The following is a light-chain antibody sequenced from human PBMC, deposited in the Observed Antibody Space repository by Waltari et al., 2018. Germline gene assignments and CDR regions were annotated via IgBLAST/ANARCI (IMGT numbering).Light chain of an antibody. Sequence: IVMTQFPDSLPVSLGERATINCQSSQNLLHNFNNKICLAWFQQKPGQPPRVLIYWGSTRQAGIPDRFSGSGSGTDFTLTISSLQAEDVAVYYCQHYCNKPRSFGGGTKVEIK. CDR1: QNLLHNFNNKIC. CDR3: QHYCNKPRS. J-gene: IGKJ4*01. V-gene: IGKV4-1*01. CDR2: WGS.